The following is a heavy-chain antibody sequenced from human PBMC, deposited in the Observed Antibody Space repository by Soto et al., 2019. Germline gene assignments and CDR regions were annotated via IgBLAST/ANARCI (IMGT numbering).Heavy chain of an antibody. CDR2: ISYDGSDK. Sequence: QVQLVESGGGVVQPGRSLRLSCAASGFLFTSYGMHWVREGPDKGLEWVAIISYDGSDKYYADSVKGRFTISRDNSKNTLYLQLNSLRQEETALYYCVAGQYYFDYRGQGTLVIVSS. V-gene: IGHV3-30*03. CDR3: VAGQYYFDY. CDR1: GFLFTSYG. J-gene: IGHJ4*02.